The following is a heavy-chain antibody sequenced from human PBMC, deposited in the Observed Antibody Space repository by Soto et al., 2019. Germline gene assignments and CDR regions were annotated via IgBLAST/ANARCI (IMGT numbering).Heavy chain of an antibody. CDR1: GFTFSNNG. CDR3: AMDLYGGSARFDY. Sequence: QVQLVESGGGVVQPGRSLRLSCVASGFTFSNNGIHWVRQAPGKGLEWVAVISSDGSKKYYADSVKGRFTISRDNSKNTLYLKMNSLRAEDTAVYYCAMDLYGGSARFDYWGQGTLFTVSS. V-gene: IGHV3-30*03. CDR2: ISSDGSKK. J-gene: IGHJ4*02. D-gene: IGHD2-15*01.